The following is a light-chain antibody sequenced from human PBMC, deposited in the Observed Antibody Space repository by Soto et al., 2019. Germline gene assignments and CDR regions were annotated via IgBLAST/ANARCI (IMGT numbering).Light chain of an antibody. CDR3: NSYTTNRSLYV. Sequence: QSALTQPASVSGSPGQSITISCTGTRTDIGGYDHVSWYQQHPGKAPKLMIYDVSSRPSGVSDRFSGSKSANTASLTISGLQAEDEADYYCNSYTTNRSLYVFGTGTKLTVL. CDR2: DVS. CDR1: RTDIGGYDH. J-gene: IGLJ1*01. V-gene: IGLV2-14*03.